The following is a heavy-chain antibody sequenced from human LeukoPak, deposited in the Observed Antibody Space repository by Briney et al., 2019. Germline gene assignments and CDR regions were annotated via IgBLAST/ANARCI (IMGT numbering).Heavy chain of an antibody. CDR2: INPSGGST. Sequence: MGIINPSGGSTSYAQKFQGRVTMTRDTSTSTVYMELSSLRSEDTAVYYCARERSSSGMDVWGQGTTVTVSS. D-gene: IGHD6-6*01. V-gene: IGHV1-46*01. J-gene: IGHJ6*02. CDR3: ARERSSSGMDV.